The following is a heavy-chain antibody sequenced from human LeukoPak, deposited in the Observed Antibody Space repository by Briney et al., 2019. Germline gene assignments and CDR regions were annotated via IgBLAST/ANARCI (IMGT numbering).Heavy chain of an antibody. V-gene: IGHV3-48*01. J-gene: IGHJ4*01. CDR2: IGISSGNT. CDR3: ARDHRYAFDN. Sequence: PGGSLRLSCAASGFNLIDYSMNWVRQAPGKGLEWISYIGISSGNTKYADPVKGRFTISRGKARNSLYLQMNSLRVEDTAMYYCARDHRYAFDNWGHGTLVTVSS. CDR1: GFNLIDYS. D-gene: IGHD5-12*01.